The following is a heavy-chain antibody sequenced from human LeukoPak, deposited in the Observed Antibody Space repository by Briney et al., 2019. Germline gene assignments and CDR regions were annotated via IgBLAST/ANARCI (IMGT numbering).Heavy chain of an antibody. D-gene: IGHD1-26*01. CDR2: IYYSGST. V-gene: IGHV4-39*07. CDR1: GGSISSRSYY. J-gene: IGHJ4*02. CDR3: ARTGGDY. Sequence: SETLSLTCTVSGGSISSRSYYWGWIRQPPGKGVEWIGSIYYSGSTYYNPSLKSRVTISVNTSTTQFSPKPRSETAADTAAYYCARTGGDYWGQGTLVTVSS.